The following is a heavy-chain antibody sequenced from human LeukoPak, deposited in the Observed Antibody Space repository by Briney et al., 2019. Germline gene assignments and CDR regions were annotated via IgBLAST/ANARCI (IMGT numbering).Heavy chain of an antibody. D-gene: IGHD5-18*01. CDR1: GYTFTSYA. J-gene: IGHJ4*02. CDR2: INAGNGNT. V-gene: IGHV1-3*01. CDR3: ARVRGYSYGYYFDY. Sequence: ASVKVSCKASGYTFTSYAMHWVRQAPGQRLEWMGWINAGNGNTKYSQKLQGRVTMTTDTSTSTAYMELRSLRSDDTAVYYCARVRGYSYGYYFDYWGQGTLVTVSS.